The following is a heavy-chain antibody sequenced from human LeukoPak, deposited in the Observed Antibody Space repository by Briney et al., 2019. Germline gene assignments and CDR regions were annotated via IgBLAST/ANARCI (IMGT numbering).Heavy chain of an antibody. CDR2: MNPNSGNT. J-gene: IGHJ4*02. Sequence: ASVKVSCKASGYTFTSYDINWVRQATGQGLEWMGWMNPNSGNTGYAQKFQGRVTMTRNTSISTAYMELSSLRSEDTAVYYCARGITMVRGVTRTYYFDYWGQGTLVTVSS. CDR1: GYTFTSYD. CDR3: ARGITMVRGVTRTYYFDY. V-gene: IGHV1-8*01. D-gene: IGHD3-10*01.